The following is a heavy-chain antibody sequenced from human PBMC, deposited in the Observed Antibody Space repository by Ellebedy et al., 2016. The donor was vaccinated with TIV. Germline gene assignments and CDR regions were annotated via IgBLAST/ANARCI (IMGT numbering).Heavy chain of an antibody. CDR1: GGTFSSYA. CDR3: ARVGGAAKYGSGSYLVRYYFDY. J-gene: IGHJ4*02. D-gene: IGHD3-10*01. V-gene: IGHV1-69*13. Sequence: SVKVSXXASGGTFSSYAISWVRQAPGQGLEWMGGIIPIFGTANYAQKFQGRVTITADESTSTAYMELSSLRSEDTAVYYCARVGGAAKYGSGSYLVRYYFDYWGQGTLVTVSS. CDR2: IIPIFGTA.